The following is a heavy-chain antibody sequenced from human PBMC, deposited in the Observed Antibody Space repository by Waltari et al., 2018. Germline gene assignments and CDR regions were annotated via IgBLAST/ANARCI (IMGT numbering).Heavy chain of an antibody. Sequence: QLQESGPGLVKPSATLSLSCAVSGDSVTSANWWSWVRQSPQRGLEWIGQVLSTGKTNYSPSFASRVTMSLDASNNQFSLKVTSATAADTAVYYCARDRGRGLYLDVWGPGTLVTVSP. CDR2: VLSTGKT. CDR1: GDSVTSANW. J-gene: IGHJ4*02. CDR3: ARDRGRGLYLDV. D-gene: IGHD2-15*01. V-gene: IGHV4-4*02.